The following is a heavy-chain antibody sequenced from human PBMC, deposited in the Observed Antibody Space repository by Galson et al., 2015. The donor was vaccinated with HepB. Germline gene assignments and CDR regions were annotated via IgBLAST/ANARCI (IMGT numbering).Heavy chain of an antibody. D-gene: IGHD1-7*01. CDR3: ARVIGGELAYGMDV. Sequence: SLRLSCAASGFTFSSYWMSWVRQAPGKGLEWVANIKQDGSEKYYVDSVKGRFTISRDNSKNTLYLQMNSLRAEDTAVYYCARVIGGELAYGMDVWGQGTTVTVSS. V-gene: IGHV3-7*01. CDR2: IKQDGSEK. CDR1: GFTFSSYW. J-gene: IGHJ6*02.